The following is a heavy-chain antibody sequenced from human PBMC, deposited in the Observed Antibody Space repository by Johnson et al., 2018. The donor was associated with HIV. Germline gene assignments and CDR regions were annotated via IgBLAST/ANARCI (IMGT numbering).Heavy chain of an antibody. CDR1: GFTFDDYD. D-gene: IGHD6-13*01. CDR3: AKSLDSIAAAGTRGAFDI. V-gene: IGHV3-9*01. J-gene: IGHJ3*02. CDR2: ISWNSGSI. Sequence: LLVESGGGLVQPGRSLKLSCAASGFTFDDYDMHWVRQAPGKGLEWVSGISWNSGSIGYADSVKGRFTISRDNAKNSLYLQMNSLRAEDTALYYCAKSLDSIAAAGTRGAFDIWGQGTMVTVSS.